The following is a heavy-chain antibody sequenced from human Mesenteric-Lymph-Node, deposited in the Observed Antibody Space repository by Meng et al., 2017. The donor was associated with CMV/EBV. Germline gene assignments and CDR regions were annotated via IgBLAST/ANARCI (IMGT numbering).Heavy chain of an antibody. CDR3: ARGPRTPGP. Sequence: RLACAASGFIFSNSWMSWVRQAPGKGLEWVANIKQDGSEKYYVDSVKGRFTISRDNAKNSLYLQMNSLRAEDTAVYYCARGPRTPGPWGQGTLVTVSS. CDR1: GFIFSNSW. V-gene: IGHV3-7*01. J-gene: IGHJ5*02. CDR2: IKQDGSEK.